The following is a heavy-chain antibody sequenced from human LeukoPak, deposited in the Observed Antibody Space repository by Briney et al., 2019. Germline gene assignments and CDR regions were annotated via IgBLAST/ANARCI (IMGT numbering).Heavy chain of an antibody. CDR2: INQHGSEE. CDR3: ARYCSIGSCFDY. CDR1: GFTFSSYW. V-gene: IGHV3-7*04. D-gene: IGHD2-15*01. Sequence: GGSLRLSCAASGFTFSSYWMSWVRQAPGKGLEWVANINQHGSEEYYVDSLKGRFTISRDNAKNSLYLQMNSLRADDTAVYYCARYCSIGSCFDYWGQGTLVTVSS. J-gene: IGHJ4*02.